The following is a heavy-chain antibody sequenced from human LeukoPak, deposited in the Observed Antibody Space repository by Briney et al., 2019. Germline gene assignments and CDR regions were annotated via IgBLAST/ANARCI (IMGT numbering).Heavy chain of an antibody. Sequence: GESLKISCKGSGYSFTSYWIGWVRQMPGKGLEWMGIIYPGDSDTRYGPSFQGQVTISADKSISTAYLQWSSLKASDTAMYYCARRQMATNYYYYGMDVWGQGTTVTVSS. CDR2: IYPGDSDT. V-gene: IGHV5-51*01. CDR3: ARRQMATNYYYYGMDV. D-gene: IGHD5-24*01. CDR1: GYSFTSYW. J-gene: IGHJ6*02.